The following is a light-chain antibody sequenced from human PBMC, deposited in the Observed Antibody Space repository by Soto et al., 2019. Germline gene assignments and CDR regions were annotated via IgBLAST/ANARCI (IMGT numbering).Light chain of an antibody. CDR2: DAS. V-gene: IGKV3-20*01. J-gene: IGKJ4*01. CDR3: QQYGSSPLT. CDR1: QSVRSNY. Sequence: EIVLTQSPDTLSLSPGERATVSCRASQSVRSNYLAWYQQKPGQAPRFLIYDASSRATGIPDRFSGSGSGTDFTLTISRLVPEDFAVYYCQQYGSSPLTFGGGTKVEIK.